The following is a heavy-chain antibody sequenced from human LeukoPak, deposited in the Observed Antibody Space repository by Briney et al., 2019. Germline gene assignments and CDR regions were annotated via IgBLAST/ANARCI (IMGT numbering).Heavy chain of an antibody. CDR2: IDPSSGIT. Sequence: GASVKVSCKASGYTFTSYYMHWVRQAPGQGLEWMGIIDPSSGITSYAQKFQGRVTMTRDMSTSTVYMGVSSLRSEDTAVYYCARDGGDPGHYYMDVWGKGTTVTISS. CDR1: GYTFTSYY. J-gene: IGHJ6*03. D-gene: IGHD3-16*01. V-gene: IGHV1-46*01. CDR3: ARDGGDPGHYYMDV.